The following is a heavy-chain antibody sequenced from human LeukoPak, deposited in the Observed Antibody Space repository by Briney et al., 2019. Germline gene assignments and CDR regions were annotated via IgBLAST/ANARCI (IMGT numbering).Heavy chain of an antibody. CDR3: ASVQSVVDYDFWSGYYVFDY. Sequence: GGSLRLSCAASGFTVSDNYMTWVRQAPGKGLEWVSSIYSAGATHYAESVKGRFTISRDNSKNTLYLQMNSLRAEDMAVYYCASVQSVVDYDFWSGYYVFDYWGRGTLVTVSS. CDR1: GFTVSDNY. V-gene: IGHV3-53*01. CDR2: IYSAGAT. D-gene: IGHD3-3*01. J-gene: IGHJ4*02.